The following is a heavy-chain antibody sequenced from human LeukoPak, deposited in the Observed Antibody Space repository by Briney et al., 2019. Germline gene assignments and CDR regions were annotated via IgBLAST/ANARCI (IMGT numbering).Heavy chain of an antibody. CDR3: ARSASGVLFGESYYYMDV. CDR1: GGTFSSYA. V-gene: IGHV1-69*05. D-gene: IGHD3-10*01. CDR2: IIPIFGTA. Sequence: SVKVSCKASGGTFSSYAISWVRQAPGQGLEWMGGIIPIFGTANYAQKFQGRVTITTDESTSTAYMELSSLRSEDTAVYYCARSASGVLFGESYYYMDVWGKGTTVTVSS. J-gene: IGHJ6*03.